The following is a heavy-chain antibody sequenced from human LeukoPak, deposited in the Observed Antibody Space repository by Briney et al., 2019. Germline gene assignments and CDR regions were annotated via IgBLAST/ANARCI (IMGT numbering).Heavy chain of an antibody. V-gene: IGHV1-2*02. CDR2: INPNSGGT. D-gene: IGHD3-22*01. CDR3: ARDADVGYYDSSGQGPLDY. J-gene: IGHJ4*02. Sequence: GASVKVSCKASGYTFTGYYMHWVRQAPGQGLEWMGWINPNSGGTNYAQKFQGRVTMTRDTSISTAYMELSRLRSDDTAVYYCARDADVGYYDSSGQGPLDYRGQGTLVTVSS. CDR1: GYTFTGYY.